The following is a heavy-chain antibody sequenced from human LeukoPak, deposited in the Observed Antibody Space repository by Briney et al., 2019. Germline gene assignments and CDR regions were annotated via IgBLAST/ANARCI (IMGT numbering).Heavy chain of an antibody. Sequence: GGSLRLSCAVSGITLSNYGMSWVRQAPGKGLEWVAGIGDRGSRTNYADSVKGRFTISTDHPKNTLYLQMNSLRAEDTAVYFCAKRGVVIRVILVGFHKEAYYFDSWGQGALVTVSS. V-gene: IGHV3-23*01. CDR2: IGDRGSRT. D-gene: IGHD3-22*01. CDR3: AKRGVVIRVILVGFHKEAYYFDS. J-gene: IGHJ4*02. CDR1: GITLSNYG.